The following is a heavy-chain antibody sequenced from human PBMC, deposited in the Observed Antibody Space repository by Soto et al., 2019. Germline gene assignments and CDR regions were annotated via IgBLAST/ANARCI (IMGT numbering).Heavy chain of an antibody. V-gene: IGHV1-18*01. Sequence: GASVKVSCKASGYTFTCYGISWVRQAPGQGLEWMGWISAYNGNTNYAQKLQGRVTMTTDTSTSTAYMELRSLRAEDTAVYYCARDCSGGSCYSPYYYYGMDVWGQGTTVTVSS. J-gene: IGHJ6*02. CDR2: ISAYNGNT. CDR3: ARDCSGGSCYSPYYYYGMDV. D-gene: IGHD2-15*01. CDR1: GYTFTCYG.